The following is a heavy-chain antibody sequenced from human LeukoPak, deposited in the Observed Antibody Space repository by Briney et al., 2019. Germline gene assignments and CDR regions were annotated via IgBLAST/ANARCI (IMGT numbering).Heavy chain of an antibody. CDR1: GFTFSSYE. CDR3: ASYSRGWDYFDS. V-gene: IGHV3-48*03. Sequence: GGSLRLSCAASGFTFSSYEMNWVRQAPGKGLEWLSYISSTGTNIYYADSVKGRFTISRDNAKNSLYLQMNSLRAEDTAVYYCASYSRGWDYFDSWGQGTLVTVSS. CDR2: ISSTGTNI. J-gene: IGHJ4*02. D-gene: IGHD6-19*01.